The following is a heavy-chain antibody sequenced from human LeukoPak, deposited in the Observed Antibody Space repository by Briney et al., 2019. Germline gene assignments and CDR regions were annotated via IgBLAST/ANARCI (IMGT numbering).Heavy chain of an antibody. V-gene: IGHV1-69*05. D-gene: IGHD6-19*01. J-gene: IGHJ4*02. CDR3: ARDRAVAGFNFDY. CDR1: GGTFSSYA. CDR2: IIPIFGTA. Sequence: GASVKVSCKASGGTFSSYAISWVRQAPGQGLEWMGGIIPIFGTANYAQKFQGRVTITTDESTSTAYMELSSLRSEDTAVYYCARDRAVAGFNFDYWGQGTLVTVSS.